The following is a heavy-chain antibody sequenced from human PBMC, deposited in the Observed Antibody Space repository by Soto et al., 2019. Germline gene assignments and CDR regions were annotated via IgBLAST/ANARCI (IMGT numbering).Heavy chain of an antibody. V-gene: IGHV4-59*01. J-gene: IGHJ3*02. CDR1: GGSISSYY. CDR2: IYYSGST. CDR3: AREGGNSSSQDDAFDI. D-gene: IGHD6-6*01. Sequence: SETLSLTCTVSGGSISSYYWSWIRQPPGKGLEWIGYIYYSGSTNYNPSLKSRVTISVDTSKNKFSLKLSSVTAADTAVYYCAREGGNSSSQDDAFDIWGQGTMVTVSS.